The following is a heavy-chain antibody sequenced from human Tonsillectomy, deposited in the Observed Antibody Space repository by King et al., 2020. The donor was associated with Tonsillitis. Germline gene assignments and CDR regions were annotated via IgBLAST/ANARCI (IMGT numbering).Heavy chain of an antibody. J-gene: IGHJ4*02. CDR2: VKAGDGDT. V-gene: IGHV1-3*01. CDR3: ATDERGFSGYNSPIVDN. D-gene: IGHD5-12*01. Sequence: QLVQSGAEVKKTGASVKVSCKASGYIFTGYAMHWVRQAPGQRLEWMGWVKAGDGDTKYSQKIQDRNTISRDTSASTAYLDLSSLRSEDTALYFCATDERGFSGYNSPIVDNWGQGTLVTVSS. CDR1: GYIFTGYA.